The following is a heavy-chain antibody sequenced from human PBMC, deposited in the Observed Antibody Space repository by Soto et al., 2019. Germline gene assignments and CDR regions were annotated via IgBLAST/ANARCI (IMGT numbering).Heavy chain of an antibody. CDR2: ISSSSSYI. CDR3: AREPRGYSYGVDY. D-gene: IGHD5-18*01. Sequence: VGSLRLSCAASGFTFSSYSMNWVRQAPGKGPEWVSSISSSSSYIYYADSVKGRFTISRDNAKNSLYLQMNSLRAEDTAVYYCAREPRGYSYGVDYWGQGTLVTVSS. CDR1: GFTFSSYS. V-gene: IGHV3-21*01. J-gene: IGHJ4*02.